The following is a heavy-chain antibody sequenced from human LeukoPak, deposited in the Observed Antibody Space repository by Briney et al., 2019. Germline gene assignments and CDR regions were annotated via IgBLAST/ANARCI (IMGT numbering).Heavy chain of an antibody. CDR2: INSGSSTI. CDR3: ARVLLERPGIDSFDM. Sequence: GRSLRLSCGASAFSLRSYSMDWVRQAPGKGLEWVSHINSGSSTIYYADSVKGRFTISRDNAGNSLYLHMNSLRAEDTAVYYCARVLLERPGIDSFDMWGQGTMVTVSS. V-gene: IGHV3-48*01. D-gene: IGHD1-1*01. J-gene: IGHJ3*02. CDR1: AFSLRSYS.